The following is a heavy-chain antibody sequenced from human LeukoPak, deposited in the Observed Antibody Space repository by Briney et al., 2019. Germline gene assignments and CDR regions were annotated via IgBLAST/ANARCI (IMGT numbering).Heavy chain of an antibody. CDR1: GGSISNYY. CDR2: VYYTGST. J-gene: IGHJ4*02. Sequence: PSETLSLTCPVSGGSISNYYYWTWIRQPPGKGLEWIGYVYYTGSTNFNPSLKSRDTMSLDTSRNQFSLKLTSLTAADTAVYYCARGAMATTPFFDYWGQGTLVTVSS. CDR3: ARGAMATTPFFDY. V-gene: IGHV4-59*01. D-gene: IGHD5-24*01.